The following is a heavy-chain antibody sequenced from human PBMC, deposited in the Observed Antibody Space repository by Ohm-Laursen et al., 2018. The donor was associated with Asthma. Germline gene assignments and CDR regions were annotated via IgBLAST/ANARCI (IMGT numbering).Heavy chain of an antibody. CDR2: ISGGGGST. CDR1: GFTFSSYA. Sequence: SLRLSCAASGFTFSSYAMNWVRQSPGKGLEWVSAISGGGGSTDYADSVRARFTISRDNSKNTLYLQMNSLRAEDTAVYYCAKDRSPITGTSKGYYYGMDVWGQGTTVTVSS. J-gene: IGHJ6*02. V-gene: IGHV3-23*01. CDR3: AKDRSPITGTSKGYYYGMDV. D-gene: IGHD1-20*01.